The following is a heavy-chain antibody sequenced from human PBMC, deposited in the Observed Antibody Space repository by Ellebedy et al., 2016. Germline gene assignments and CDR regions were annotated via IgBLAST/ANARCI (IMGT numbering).Heavy chain of an antibody. D-gene: IGHD1-26*01. J-gene: IGHJ4*02. V-gene: IGHV3-7*01. Sequence: GGSLRLXXAASGFTFSSYWMSWVRQAPGKGLEWVANIKQDGSEKYYVDSVKGRFTISRDNAKNSLYLQMNSLRAEDTAVYYCARDGSGGSYKGVDYWGQGTLVTVSS. CDR2: IKQDGSEK. CDR3: ARDGSGGSYKGVDY. CDR1: GFTFSSYW.